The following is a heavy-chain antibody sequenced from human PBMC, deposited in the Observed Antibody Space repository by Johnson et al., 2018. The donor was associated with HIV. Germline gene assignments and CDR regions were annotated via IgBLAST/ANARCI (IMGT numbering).Heavy chain of an antibody. CDR1: GFTFSSYD. CDR3: TTVLRPKPLDAFDI. V-gene: IGHV3-30*02. J-gene: IGHJ3*02. CDR2: IRNDGNNK. Sequence: QVQLVESGGGVVQPGGSLRLSCETSGFTFSSYDMHWVRQAPGKGLEWVAFIRNDGNNKYYSDSVKGRFTISRDNSKNTMYLQMNSLRADDTAMYYCTTVLRPKPLDAFDIWGQGTMVTVSS.